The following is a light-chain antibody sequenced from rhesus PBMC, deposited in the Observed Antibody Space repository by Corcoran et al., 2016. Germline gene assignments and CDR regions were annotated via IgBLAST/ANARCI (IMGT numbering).Light chain of an antibody. CDR2: AAS. J-gene: IGKJ2*01. Sequence: DIQMTQSPSSLFASVGDKVTISCRARSGIVHALAWYQQKPGNAPKVLIYAASSLHSWVPSRFSGDGSGTDFALTISSLQPEDFALDYCQKHNNFTSKFGRGTKVEIK. V-gene: IGKV1-33*01. CDR1: SGIVHA. CDR3: QKHNNFTSK.